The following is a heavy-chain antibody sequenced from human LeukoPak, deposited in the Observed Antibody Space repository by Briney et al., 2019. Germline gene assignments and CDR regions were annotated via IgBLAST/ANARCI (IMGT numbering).Heavy chain of an antibody. J-gene: IGHJ5*02. Sequence: GGSLRLSCAASGFTFSSYSMNWVRQAPGKGLEWVSSISSSSRYIYYADSVKGRFTISRVNAKNSLYLQMNSLRAEDTAVYYCARGIVDTAMATGWFDPWGQGTLVTVSS. CDR1: GFTFSSYS. CDR2: ISSSSRYI. CDR3: ARGIVDTAMATGWFDP. D-gene: IGHD5-18*01. V-gene: IGHV3-21*01.